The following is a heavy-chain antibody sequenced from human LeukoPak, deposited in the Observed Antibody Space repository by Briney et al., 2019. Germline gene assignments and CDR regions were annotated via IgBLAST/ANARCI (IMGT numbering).Heavy chain of an antibody. CDR1: GGSFSGYY. Sequence: PSETLSLTCAVYGGSFSGYYWSWIRQPPGKGLEWIGEINHSGSTNYNPSLKSRVTISVDTSKNQFSLKLSSVTAADTAVYYCARGGNHADFDYWGQGTLVTVSS. V-gene: IGHV4-34*01. J-gene: IGHJ4*02. D-gene: IGHD4-23*01. CDR2: INHSGST. CDR3: ARGGNHADFDY.